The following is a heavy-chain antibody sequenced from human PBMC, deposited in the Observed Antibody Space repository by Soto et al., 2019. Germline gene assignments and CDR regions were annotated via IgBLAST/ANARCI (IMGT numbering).Heavy chain of an antibody. Sequence: QVQLVQSGAEVKKPGASVKVSCKASGYTFTSYYMHWVRQAPGQGLEWMGIINPSGGVTSYAQKFQGRVTMTRDTSTSTVYMELSSLRSEDTAVYYCARDRTPSYSSSSYGSSYYYGMDVWGQGTTVTVSS. V-gene: IGHV1-46*01. D-gene: IGHD6-6*01. CDR2: INPSGGVT. CDR1: GYTFTSYY. J-gene: IGHJ6*02. CDR3: ARDRTPSYSSSSYGSSYYYGMDV.